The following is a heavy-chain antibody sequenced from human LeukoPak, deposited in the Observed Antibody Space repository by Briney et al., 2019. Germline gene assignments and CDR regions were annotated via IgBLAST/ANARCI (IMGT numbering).Heavy chain of an antibody. CDR1: GGSISSYY. CDR2: IYYSGST. D-gene: IGHD2-2*01. J-gene: IGHJ6*02. CDR3: ARQDVVVITAATYYYGMDV. V-gene: IGHV4-59*08. Sequence: SETLSLTCTVSGGSISSYYWNWIRRPPGKGLEWIGYIYYSGSTNYNPSLKSRVTISVDTSKNQFSLKLSSVTAADTAVYYCARQDVVVITAATYYYGMDVWGQGTTVTVSS.